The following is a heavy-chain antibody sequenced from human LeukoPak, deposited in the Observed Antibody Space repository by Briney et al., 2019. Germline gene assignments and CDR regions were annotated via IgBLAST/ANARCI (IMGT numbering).Heavy chain of an antibody. Sequence: SQTLSLTCTVSGGSISSGDYYWSWIRQPPGKGLEWIGYIYYSGSTYYNPSLKSRVTISVDTSKNQFSLKLSSVTAADTAVYYCARGFSGDGYLATRLFDYWGQGTLVTVSS. D-gene: IGHD5-24*01. J-gene: IGHJ4*02. V-gene: IGHV4-30-4*01. CDR3: ARGFSGDGYLATRLFDY. CDR1: GGSISSGDYY. CDR2: IYYSGST.